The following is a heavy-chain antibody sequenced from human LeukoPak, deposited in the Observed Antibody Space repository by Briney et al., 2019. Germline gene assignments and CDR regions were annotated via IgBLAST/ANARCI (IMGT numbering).Heavy chain of an antibody. CDR3: AKDFDSSGYYDWFDP. CDR1: GFTFSSYA. CDR2: ISGSGGST. D-gene: IGHD3-22*01. V-gene: IGHV3-23*01. J-gene: IGHJ5*02. Sequence: GGSLRLSCAASGFTFSSYAMSWVRQAPGKGLEWVSAISGSGGSTYYADSVKGRFTISRDNSKNTLYLRMNSLRTEDTAVYYCAKDFDSSGYYDWFDPWGQGTLVTVSS.